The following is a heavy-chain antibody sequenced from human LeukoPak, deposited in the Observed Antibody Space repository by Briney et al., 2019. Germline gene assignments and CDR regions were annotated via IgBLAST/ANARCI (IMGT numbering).Heavy chain of an antibody. CDR2: INPNSGGT. J-gene: IGHJ3*02. V-gene: IGHV1-2*04. CDR3: ARSSYYYDSSGYPHSLPPMEDAFDI. Sequence: GASVKVSCKASGYTFTGYYMHWVRQAPGQGLEWMGWINPNSGGTNYAQKFQGWVTMTRDTSISTAYMELSRLRSDDTAVYYCARSSYYYDSSGYPHSLPPMEDAFDIWGQGTMVTVSS. D-gene: IGHD3-22*01. CDR1: GYTFTGYY.